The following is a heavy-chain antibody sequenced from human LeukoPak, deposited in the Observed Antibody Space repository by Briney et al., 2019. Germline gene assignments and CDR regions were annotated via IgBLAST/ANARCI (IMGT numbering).Heavy chain of an antibody. CDR1: GGSISSYY. Sequence: SETLSLTCTVSGGSISSYYWSWIRQPPGKGLEWIGYIYYSGNTNYNPSLKSRVSISIDTSKNQFSLQLSSVTAADTAVYYCARDRDSSGLRDFDLWGGGTLVTVSA. J-gene: IGHJ2*01. CDR3: ARDRDSSGLRDFDL. D-gene: IGHD3-22*01. V-gene: IGHV4-59*01. CDR2: IYYSGNT.